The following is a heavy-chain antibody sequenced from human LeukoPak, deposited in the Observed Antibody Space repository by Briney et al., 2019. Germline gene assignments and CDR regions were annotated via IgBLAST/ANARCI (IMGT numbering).Heavy chain of an antibody. J-gene: IGHJ4*02. CDR3: ARDLRTVTTNY. CDR2: INHSGST. Sequence: SETLSLTCAVYGGSFSGYYWSWIRQPPGKGLEWIGEINHSGSTNYNPSLKSRVTISVDTSKNQFSLKLSSVTAADTAVYYCARDLRTVTTNYWGQGTLVTVSS. CDR1: GGSFSGYY. D-gene: IGHD4-17*01. V-gene: IGHV4-34*01.